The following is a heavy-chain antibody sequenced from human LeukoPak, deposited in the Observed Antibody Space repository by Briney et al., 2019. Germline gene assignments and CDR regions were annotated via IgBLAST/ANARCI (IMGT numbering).Heavy chain of an antibody. J-gene: IGHJ4*02. V-gene: IGHV4-59*08. Sequence: SETLSLTSTVSRGTISSYYRNWVRQPPGKGLEWIGYIHYSGSTKYNPSLKSRVTISVDTSKNQFSLRLSSVTAADTALYYCASWHSSGWAFDYWGQGTLVTVSS. CDR3: ASWHSSGWAFDY. CDR1: RGTISSYY. D-gene: IGHD6-19*01. CDR2: IHYSGST.